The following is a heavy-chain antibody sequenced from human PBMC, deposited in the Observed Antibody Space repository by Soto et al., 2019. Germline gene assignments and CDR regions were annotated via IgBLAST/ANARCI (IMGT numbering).Heavy chain of an antibody. D-gene: IGHD3-10*01. CDR1: GGSISSSSYY. CDR3: ALPRGLWFGDAFDI. CDR2: IYYSGST. Sequence: QLQLQESGPGLVKPSETLSLTCTVSGGSISSSSYYWGWIRQPPGKGLEWIGSIYYSGSTFYNPSLKSRVTISVDTSKNQFSLKLSSVTAADTAVYYCALPRGLWFGDAFDIWGQGTMVTVSS. V-gene: IGHV4-39*01. J-gene: IGHJ3*02.